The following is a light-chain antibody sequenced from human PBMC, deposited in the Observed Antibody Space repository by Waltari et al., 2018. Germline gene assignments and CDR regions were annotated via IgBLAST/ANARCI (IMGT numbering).Light chain of an antibody. Sequence: DIQMTQSPSSLSASAGDTVTITCRASQGFSTYLNWYQQQPGKPPKRLIYETSNLESGVPSRFSGSGSGTDFTLTISSLQPEDFATYYCLQYNSHPWTFGQGTKLEIK. CDR1: QGFSTY. J-gene: IGKJ1*01. CDR3: LQYNSHPWT. CDR2: ETS. V-gene: IGKV1-17*01.